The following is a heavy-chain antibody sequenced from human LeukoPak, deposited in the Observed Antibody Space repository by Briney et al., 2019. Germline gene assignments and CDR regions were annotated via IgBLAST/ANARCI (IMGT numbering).Heavy chain of an antibody. D-gene: IGHD4-17*01. CDR1: GGSISSGGYY. CDR2: IYCSGST. Sequence: SQTLSLTCTVSGGSISSGGYYWSWIRQHPGKGLEWIGYIYCSGSTYYNPSLKSRVTISVDTSKNQFSLKLSSVTAADTAVYYCASSNTVTTLRSYGMDVWGQGTTVTVSS. CDR3: ASSNTVTTLRSYGMDV. J-gene: IGHJ6*02. V-gene: IGHV4-31*03.